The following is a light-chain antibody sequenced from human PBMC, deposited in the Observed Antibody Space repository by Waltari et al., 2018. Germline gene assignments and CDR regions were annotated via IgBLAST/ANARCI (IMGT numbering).Light chain of an antibody. CDR3: QQYNNWPPHT. CDR1: QSVRSN. CDR2: GAS. Sequence: EIVMTQSPATLSVSPGERATLPCRASQSVRSNLAWYQQKPGQAPRLLIYGASTRATGIPARFSGSGSGTEFTLTISSLQSEDFAVYYCQQYNNWPPHTFVQGTKLEIK. J-gene: IGKJ2*01. V-gene: IGKV3-15*01.